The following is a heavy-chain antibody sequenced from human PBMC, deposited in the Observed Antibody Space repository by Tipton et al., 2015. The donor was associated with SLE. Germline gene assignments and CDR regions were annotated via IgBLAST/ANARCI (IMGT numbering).Heavy chain of an antibody. Sequence: GSLRLSCAASGFTFSSSAMSWVRQAPGKRLEWVSIIFSSSTTYYADSVKGRFTISRDNSRNTLYLEMNSLRTEDTAVYYCAKDSCSSTGSCYRGVDYWGQGTLVTVSS. V-gene: IGHV3-23*03. J-gene: IGHJ4*02. CDR3: AKDSCSSTGSCYRGVDY. CDR1: GFTFSSSA. CDR2: IIFSSSTT. D-gene: IGHD2-2*01.